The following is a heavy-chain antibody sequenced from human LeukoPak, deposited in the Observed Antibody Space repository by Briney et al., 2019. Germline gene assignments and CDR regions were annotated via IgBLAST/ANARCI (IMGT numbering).Heavy chain of an antibody. CDR3: ARVGGGVVPAPDNWFDP. D-gene: IGHD2-2*01. CDR2: MNPNSGNT. V-gene: IGHV1-8*03. J-gene: IGHJ5*02. CDR1: GYTFTSYD. Sequence: ASVKVSCKASGYTFTSYDINWVRQATGQGLEWMGWMNPNSGNTGYAQKFQGRVTITRNTSISTAYMELSSLRSEDTAVYYCARVGGGVVPAPDNWFDPWGQGTLVTVSS.